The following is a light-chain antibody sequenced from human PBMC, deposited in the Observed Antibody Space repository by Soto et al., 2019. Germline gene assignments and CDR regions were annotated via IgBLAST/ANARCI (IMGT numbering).Light chain of an antibody. J-gene: IGLJ1*01. Sequence: QSVLTQPASVSGSPGQSITISCTGTSSDVGSYHPVSWYQHHPGRAPELMIYEDNKRPSGVSIRFSGSKSGNTASLTISGLQAEDEADYYCSSYTSSSTLYVFGTGTKLTVL. CDR3: SSYTSSSTLYV. V-gene: IGLV2-14*02. CDR1: SSDVGSYHP. CDR2: EDN.